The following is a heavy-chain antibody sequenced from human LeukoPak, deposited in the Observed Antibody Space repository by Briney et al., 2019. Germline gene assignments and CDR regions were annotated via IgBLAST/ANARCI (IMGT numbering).Heavy chain of an antibody. D-gene: IGHD3-10*01. Sequence: GGSLRLSCVASGFTFSDSYMSWIRQAPGKGLEYISYTSSSGSTIYYADSVKGRFTISRDNGKNSLYLQLNSLRAEDTAVYYCARDPRGSGSYYWGQGTLVTVSS. J-gene: IGHJ4*02. CDR1: GFTFSDSY. V-gene: IGHV3-11*01. CDR2: TSSSGSTI. CDR3: ARDPRGSGSYY.